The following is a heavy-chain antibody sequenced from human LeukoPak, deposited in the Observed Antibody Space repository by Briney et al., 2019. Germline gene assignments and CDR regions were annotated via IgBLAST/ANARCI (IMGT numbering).Heavy chain of an antibody. V-gene: IGHV3-23*01. CDR2: ISGSGGST. D-gene: IGHD5-18*01. CDR3: APVGNSYGLLYFDY. J-gene: IGHJ4*02. CDR1: GFTFSSYA. Sequence: PGGSLRLSCAASGFTFSSYAMSWVRQAPGKGLEWVSAISGSGGSTYYADSVKGRFTISRDNSKNTLYLQMNSLRAEDTAVYYCAPVGNSYGLLYFDYWGQGTLVTVSA.